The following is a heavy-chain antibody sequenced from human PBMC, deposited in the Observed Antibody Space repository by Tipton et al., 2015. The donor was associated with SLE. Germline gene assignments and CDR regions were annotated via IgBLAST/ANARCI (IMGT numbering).Heavy chain of an antibody. CDR2: INHSGST. V-gene: IGHV4-4*02. J-gene: IGHJ4*02. Sequence: TLSLTCAVSGGSISSSNWWSWIRQPPGKGLEWIGEINHSGSTNYNPSLKSRVTISVDTSKNQFSLKLSSVTAADTAVYYCARGRGSSSSGHYWGQGTLVTVSS. D-gene: IGHD6-6*01. CDR3: ARGRGSSSSGHY. CDR1: GGSISSSNW.